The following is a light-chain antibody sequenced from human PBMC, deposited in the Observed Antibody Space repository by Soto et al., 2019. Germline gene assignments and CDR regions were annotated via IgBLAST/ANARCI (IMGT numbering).Light chain of an antibody. V-gene: IGKV4-1*01. CDR2: DVS. Sequence: DIVMTQSPDSLAVSLGERATMNCKCSRSVLYKSNNKNHLAWYQQKPGKAPKLLIYDVSILQSGVPSRFSCSGSETEFTLTISSLQPDDFATYYCQQYSSQSRTFGQGTKVDI. J-gene: IGKJ1*01. CDR3: QQYSSQSRT. CDR1: RSVLYKSNNKNH.